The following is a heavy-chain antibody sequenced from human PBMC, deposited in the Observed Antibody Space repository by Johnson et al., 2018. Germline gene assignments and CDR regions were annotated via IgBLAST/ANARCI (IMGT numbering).Heavy chain of an antibody. D-gene: IGHD1-7*01. Sequence: QVQLVQSGVGVVTPGRSLRLSCAASGFTFSGYVMHWVRQAPGKGLEWVAVISNDGSNRYYGDSVKGRFTISRDNSENTLYLQMNSLRADDTAVYHCAKEAVNWNLPRGGLDIWGQGTMVTVSS. CDR1: GFTFSGYV. V-gene: IGHV3-30*18. CDR3: AKEAVNWNLPRGGLDI. CDR2: ISNDGSNR. J-gene: IGHJ3*02.